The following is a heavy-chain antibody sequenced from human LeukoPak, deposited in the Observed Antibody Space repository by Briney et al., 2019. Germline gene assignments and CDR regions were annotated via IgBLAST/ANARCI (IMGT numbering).Heavy chain of an antibody. CDR2: IYHSGST. CDR1: GGSISTYC. V-gene: IGHV4-59*01. CDR3: ARGGAARLHFQN. D-gene: IGHD6-6*01. Sequence: SETLSLTCPVSGGSISTYCWNWIRQPPGKGLEWIGYIYHSGSTNYNPSLQSRVTISVDTSKNQFSLNLNSVTAADTAVYYCARGGAARLHFQNWGQGTLVTVSS. J-gene: IGHJ1*01.